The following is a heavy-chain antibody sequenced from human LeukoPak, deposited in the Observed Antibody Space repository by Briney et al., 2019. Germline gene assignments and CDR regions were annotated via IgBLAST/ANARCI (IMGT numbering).Heavy chain of an antibody. CDR1: GGSISSGSYY. Sequence: SETLSLTCTVSGGSISSGSYYWGWIRQPPGKGLEWIGSIYYSGSTYYNPSLKSRVTISVDTSKNQFSLKLSSVTAADTAVYYCARPTVGAAGRENWFDPWGQGTLVTVSS. D-gene: IGHD6-13*01. CDR3: ARPTVGAAGRENWFDP. J-gene: IGHJ5*02. CDR2: IYYSGST. V-gene: IGHV4-39*01.